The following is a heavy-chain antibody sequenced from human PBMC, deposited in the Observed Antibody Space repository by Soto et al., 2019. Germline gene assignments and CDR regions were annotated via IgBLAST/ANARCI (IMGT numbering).Heavy chain of an antibody. CDR2: ISGSGGAT. CDR1: GFTFSSYA. V-gene: IGHV3-23*01. J-gene: IGHJ5*02. Sequence: VESLRLSCAASGFTFSSYAMTWVRQAPGKGLEWVSSISGSGGATYYADSVKGRFTISRDDSKNTLYLQMNSLRTEDTALYYCAKAGRPYYDLWSENRFDPWGQGTLVTVSS. D-gene: IGHD3-3*01. CDR3: AKAGRPYYDLWSENRFDP.